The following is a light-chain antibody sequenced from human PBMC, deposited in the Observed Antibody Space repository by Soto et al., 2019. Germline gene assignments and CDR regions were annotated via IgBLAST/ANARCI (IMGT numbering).Light chain of an antibody. CDR2: EVS. J-gene: IGLJ1*01. Sequence: QAALAQPGSVTGAAGQSITIAGTVNSSDVGGYNYVSWYQQHPGKAPKLMIFEVSNRPSGVSNRFSGSKSGNTASLTISGLQAEDEADYYCSSYTSSNTPYVFGSGTKVTVL. CDR1: SSDVGGYNY. CDR3: SSYTSSNTPYV. V-gene: IGLV2-14*01.